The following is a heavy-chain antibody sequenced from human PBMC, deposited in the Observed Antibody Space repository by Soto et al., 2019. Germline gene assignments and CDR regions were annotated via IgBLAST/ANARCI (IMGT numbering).Heavy chain of an antibody. CDR3: ARYALTGYYSYYFDY. J-gene: IGHJ4*02. Sequence: ASVKVSCKASGYTFTSYAMHLVRQTPGQRLEWMGWINAGNGNTKYSQKFQGRVTITRDTSASTAYMELSSLRSEDTAVYYCARYALTGYYSYYFDYWGQGTLVTVSS. V-gene: IGHV1-3*01. D-gene: IGHD3-9*01. CDR2: INAGNGNT. CDR1: GYTFTSYA.